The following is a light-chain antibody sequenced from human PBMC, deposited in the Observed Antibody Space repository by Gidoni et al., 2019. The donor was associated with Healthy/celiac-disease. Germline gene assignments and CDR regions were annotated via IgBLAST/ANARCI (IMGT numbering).Light chain of an antibody. Sequence: DIVMNQSPDALAVSLGERATINCKSSQSVLYSSNNKNYCTWYQPKPGQPPKLLIDWASTREAGVPDRFSCSGSGTDFTLTISSLQAEDVAVYYCQQYYSTPPYTFGQGTKLKIK. J-gene: IGKJ2*01. CDR1: QSVLYSSNNKNY. V-gene: IGKV4-1*01. CDR2: WAS. CDR3: QQYYSTPPYT.